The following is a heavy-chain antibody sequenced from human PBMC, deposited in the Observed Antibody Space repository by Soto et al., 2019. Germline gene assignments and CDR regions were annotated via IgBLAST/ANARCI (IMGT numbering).Heavy chain of an antibody. V-gene: IGHV4-39*01. Sequence: QLQLHESGPGLVKPSETLSLTCTVSGGSISSSSYYWGWIRQPPGKGLEWIGSIYYSGSTYYNPSLKSRVSISVDTSKNQFSLKLSSVTAADTAVYYCASFQIPNSIAGYYFDYWGQGTLVTVSS. CDR1: GGSISSSSYY. CDR2: IYYSGST. J-gene: IGHJ4*02. D-gene: IGHD6-6*01. CDR3: ASFQIPNSIAGYYFDY.